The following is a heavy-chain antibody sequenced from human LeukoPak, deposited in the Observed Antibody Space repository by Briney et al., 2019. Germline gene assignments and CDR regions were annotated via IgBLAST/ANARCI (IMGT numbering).Heavy chain of an antibody. CDR1: GGSISSYY. J-gene: IGHJ4*02. Sequence: SETLSLTCTVSGGSISSYYWSWIRQPPGKGLEWIAYISDMGSINYNPSLKSRVTISLDTSKNQFSLKLSSVTAADTAVYYCAGHHPRNTVDFWGQGTLVTVSS. V-gene: IGHV4-59*08. D-gene: IGHD2/OR15-2a*01. CDR2: ISDMGSI. CDR3: AGHHPRNTVDF.